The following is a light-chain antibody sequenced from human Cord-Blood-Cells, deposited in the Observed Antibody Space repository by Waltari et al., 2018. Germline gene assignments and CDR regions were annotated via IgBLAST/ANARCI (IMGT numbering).Light chain of an antibody. J-gene: IGLJ1*01. CDR2: KDC. CDR3: QSADSSGTYV. V-gene: IGLV3-25*02. Sequence: SYELTQPPSVSVSPGQTARITCSGDALPKQYAYWYQQKPGQDPVLLIYKDCERPTGIPVRFSGSSSGTTGTLTISGVQAEDEADYYCQSADSSGTYVFGTGTKVTVL. CDR1: ALPKQY.